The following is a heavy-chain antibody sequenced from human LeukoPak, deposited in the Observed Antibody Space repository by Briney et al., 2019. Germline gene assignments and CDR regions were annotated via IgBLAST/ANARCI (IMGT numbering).Heavy chain of an antibody. CDR2: IKQNGGEN. J-gene: IGHJ4*02. D-gene: IGHD3-10*01. Sequence: GGSLRLSCAASGFTFSSYWMRWVRQAPGKGLEWVANIKQNGGENYYVDSVKGRFTISRDNAKNSVYLQMNSLRAEDTAVYYCARDLGPELPFDYWGQGTLVTVSS. CDR1: GFTFSSYW. CDR3: ARDLGPELPFDY. V-gene: IGHV3-7*01.